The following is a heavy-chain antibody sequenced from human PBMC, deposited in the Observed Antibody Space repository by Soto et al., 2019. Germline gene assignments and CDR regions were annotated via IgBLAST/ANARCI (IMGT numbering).Heavy chain of an antibody. CDR3: ARGGAARPDY. CDR2: ISSSIATI. D-gene: IGHD6-6*01. J-gene: IGHJ4*02. Sequence: EVQLVESGGGLVQPGGSLRLSCAASGFTFSNYGMNWVRQAPGKGLAWVSYISSSIATIQYADSVKGRFTISRVNAQNSLYLQSNSVRDEDTAVYYWARGGAARPDYWGQGTLVTVAS. CDR1: GFTFSNYG. V-gene: IGHV3-48*02.